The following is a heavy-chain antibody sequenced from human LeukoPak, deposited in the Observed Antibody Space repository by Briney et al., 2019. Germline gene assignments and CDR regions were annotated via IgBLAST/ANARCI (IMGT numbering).Heavy chain of an antibody. CDR3: ARHFISDYDSSDS. J-gene: IGHJ5*02. CDR1: GGSICNYY. V-gene: IGHV4-59*08. CDR2: IYYSGST. Sequence: SETLSLTCTVSGGSICNYYWTWIRQPPGKGLEWIGYIYYSGSTNYNPSLKSRVTISVDTSKNQFSLKLSSVTAADTAVYYCARHFISDYDSSDSWGQGTLVTVSS. D-gene: IGHD3-22*01.